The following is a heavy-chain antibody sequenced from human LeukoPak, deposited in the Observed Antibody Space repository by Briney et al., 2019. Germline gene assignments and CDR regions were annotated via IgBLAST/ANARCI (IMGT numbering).Heavy chain of an antibody. CDR2: IYWDDDK. D-gene: IGHD3-10*01. CDR3: AHTTYYYGSGTFDY. J-gene: IGHJ4*02. CDR1: GFSLSTRGVG. V-gene: IGHV2-5*02. Sequence: SGPTLVNPTQTLTLTCTFSGFSLSTRGVGVGWIRQPPGKALEWLALIYWDDDKRYSPSLKSRLTITKDTSKNQVALTMTNMDPVDTATYYCAHTTYYYGSGTFDYWGQGTLVTVSS.